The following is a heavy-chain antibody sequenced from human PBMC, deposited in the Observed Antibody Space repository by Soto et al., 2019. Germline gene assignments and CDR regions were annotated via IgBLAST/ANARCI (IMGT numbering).Heavy chain of an antibody. CDR1: GFTFSSYA. V-gene: IGHV3-23*01. CDR3: AKDLTRHTIFGVVPTPEDY. CDR2: ISGSGGST. D-gene: IGHD3-3*01. J-gene: IGHJ4*02. Sequence: PGGSLRLSCAASGFTFSSYAMSWVRQAPGKGLEWVSAISGSGGSTYYADSVKGRFTISRDNSKNTLYLQMNSLRAEDTAVYYCAKDLTRHTIFGVVPTPEDYWGQGTLVTVPQ.